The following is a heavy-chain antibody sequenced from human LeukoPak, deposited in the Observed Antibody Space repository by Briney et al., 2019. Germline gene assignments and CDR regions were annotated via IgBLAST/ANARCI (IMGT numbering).Heavy chain of an antibody. Sequence: PGGSLRLSCAASGFTFSTYWMGWVRQAVGKGLEWVADIKRDGSEKYYVDSVKGRFTISRDNAKNSLSLQMSSLRAEDTAVYYCARVHYGDEGFFDCWGQGTQVTVSS. CDR2: IKRDGSEK. CDR3: ARVHYGDEGFFDC. D-gene: IGHD4-17*01. CDR1: GFTFSTYW. V-gene: IGHV3-7*04. J-gene: IGHJ4*02.